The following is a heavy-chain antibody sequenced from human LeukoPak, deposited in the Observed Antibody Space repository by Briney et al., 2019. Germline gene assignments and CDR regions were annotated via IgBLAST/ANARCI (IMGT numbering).Heavy chain of an antibody. CDR2: IWYDGSNK. CDR3: AKDRERGGFDY. D-gene: IGHD3-3*01. V-gene: IGHV3-33*06. CDR1: GFTFSSYG. J-gene: IGHJ4*02. Sequence: GGSLRPSCAASGFTFSSYGMHWVRQAPGKGLEWVAVIWYDGSNKYYADSVKGRFTISRDNSKNTLYLQMNSLRAEDTAVYYCAKDRERGGFDYWGQGTLVTDSS.